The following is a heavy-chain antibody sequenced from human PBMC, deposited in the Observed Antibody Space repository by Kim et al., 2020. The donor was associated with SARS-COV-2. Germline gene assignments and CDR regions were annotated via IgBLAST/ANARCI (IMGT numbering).Heavy chain of an antibody. Sequence: GGSLRLSCEASGFTFTDAWMRWVRQAPGKGLEWVGRIKSKTDGETTDYAAAVKGRFTIASDNAKTTLYLQMNSPKTEDTDMYYCTTELRWGGPSYSFDYWGQGTLVTVSS. CDR1: GFTFTDAW. V-gene: IGHV3-15*01. J-gene: IGHJ4*02. CDR2: IKSKTDGETT. D-gene: IGHD3-16*01. CDR3: TTELRWGGPSYSFDY.